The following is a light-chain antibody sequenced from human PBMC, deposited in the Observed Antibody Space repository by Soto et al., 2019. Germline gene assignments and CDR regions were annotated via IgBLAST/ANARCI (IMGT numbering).Light chain of an antibody. CDR3: MQALQTTIT. CDR2: LGS. Sequence: DVVMTQSPLSLPVTLGQPASISCRSSQSLVHSDGNTYLDWYLQKPGQSPQLPIYLGSSRASGVPDRFSGSGSGTDFTLEISRVEAEDVGVYYCMQALQTTITFGQGTRLEIK. V-gene: IGKV2-28*01. CDR1: QSLVHSDGNTY. J-gene: IGKJ5*01.